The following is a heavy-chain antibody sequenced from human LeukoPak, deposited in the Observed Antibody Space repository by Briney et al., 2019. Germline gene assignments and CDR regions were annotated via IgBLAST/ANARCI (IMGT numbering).Heavy chain of an antibody. CDR2: VSSSGSST. CDR3: ATQLLWFGESVEEGY. Sequence: GGSLRLSCAASGLVFDNFAMSWVRQAPGTGLESVSTVSSSGSSTYYADSVKGRFTVSRDNSKNTLYLQMNSLGVEDTAVYYCATQLLWFGESVEEGYWGQGTLVTVSS. CDR1: GLVFDNFA. J-gene: IGHJ4*02. V-gene: IGHV3-23*01. D-gene: IGHD3-10*01.